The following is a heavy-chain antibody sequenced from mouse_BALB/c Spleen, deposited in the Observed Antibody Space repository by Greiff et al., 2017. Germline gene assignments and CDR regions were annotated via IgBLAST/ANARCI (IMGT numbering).Heavy chain of an antibody. D-gene: IGHD1-1*01. CDR2: ISSGGGST. V-gene: IGHV5-12-1*01. CDR1: GFAFSSYD. Sequence: EVKLVESGGGLVKPGGSLKLSCAASGFAFSSYDMSWVRQTPEKRLEWVAYISSGGGSTYYPDTVKGRFTISRDNAKNTLYLQMSSLKSEDTAMYYCARPYYGSSYDYAMDYWGQGTSVTVSS. J-gene: IGHJ4*01. CDR3: ARPYYGSSYDYAMDY.